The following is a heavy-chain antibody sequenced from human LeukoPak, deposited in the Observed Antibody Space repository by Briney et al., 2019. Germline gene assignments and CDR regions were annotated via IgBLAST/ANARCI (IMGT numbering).Heavy chain of an antibody. CDR3: VRYGSYHYDSSGYFGY. J-gene: IGHJ4*02. CDR1: GFSFSTYA. D-gene: IGHD3-22*01. CDR2: ISGSGSTT. V-gene: IGHV3-23*01. Sequence: GGSLRLSCAASGFSFSTYAMSWVRQAPGKGLEWVSSISGSGSTTYYADSVKGRFTISRDNSKNTLYLQMNSLRAEDTAVYYCVRYGSYHYDSSGYFGYWGQGTLVTVSS.